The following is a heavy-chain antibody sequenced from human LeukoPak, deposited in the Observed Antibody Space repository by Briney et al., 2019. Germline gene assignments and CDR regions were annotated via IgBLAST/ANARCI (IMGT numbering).Heavy chain of an antibody. D-gene: IGHD3-22*01. J-gene: IGHJ3*02. V-gene: IGHV4-39*01. Sequence: SETLSLTCTVSGGSISSSSYYWGWIRQPPGKGLEWIGSIYYSGSTYYNPSLKSRVTISVDTSKNQFSLKLSSVTAADTAVYYCARSYYYDSSGYRIWRWADAFDIWGQGTMVTVPS. CDR1: GGSISSSSYY. CDR3: ARSYYYDSSGYRIWRWADAFDI. CDR2: IYYSGST.